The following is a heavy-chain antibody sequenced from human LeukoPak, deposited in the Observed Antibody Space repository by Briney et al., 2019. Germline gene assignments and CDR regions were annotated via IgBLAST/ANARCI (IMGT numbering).Heavy chain of an antibody. CDR3: ARVIRAAPGKGYFDY. CDR1: GFIFSTYA. D-gene: IGHD6-13*01. V-gene: IGHV3-23*01. Sequence: GGSLRLSCATSGFIFSTYALSWVRQAPGKGLEWASSISGSGGSTYHADSVKGRFTISRDSSKNTLYQQMNSLRAEDTAIYYCARVIRAAPGKGYFDYWGQGTLVTVSS. CDR2: ISGSGGST. J-gene: IGHJ4*02.